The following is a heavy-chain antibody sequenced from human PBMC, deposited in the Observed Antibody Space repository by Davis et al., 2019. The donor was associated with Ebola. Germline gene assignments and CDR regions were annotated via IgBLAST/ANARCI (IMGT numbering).Heavy chain of an antibody. Sequence: GGSLRLSCAASGFTFSSYAMSWVRQAPGKGLEWVSAISGSGGSTYYADSVKGRFTISRENAKNSLYLQMNSLRAGDTAVYYCARDRVTCSGGSCYPGGMDVWGQGTTVTVSS. CDR1: GFTFSSYA. CDR3: ARDRVTCSGGSCYPGGMDV. CDR2: ISGSGGST. J-gene: IGHJ6*02. V-gene: IGHV3-23*01. D-gene: IGHD2-15*01.